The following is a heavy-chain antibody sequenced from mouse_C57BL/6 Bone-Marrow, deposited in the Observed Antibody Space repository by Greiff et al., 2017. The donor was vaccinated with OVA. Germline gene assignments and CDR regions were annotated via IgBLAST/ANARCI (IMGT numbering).Heavy chain of an antibody. J-gene: IGHJ2*01. Sequence: VQLKESGPVLVKPGASVKMSCKASGYTFTDYYMNWVKQSPGKSLEWIGVINPYNGGTSYNQKFKGKATLTVDKSSSTAYMELNSLTSEDAAVYYCARGPRYFDDWGKGTTLTVSS. CDR2: INPYNGGT. CDR1: GYTFTDYY. V-gene: IGHV1-19*01. CDR3: ARGPRYFDD.